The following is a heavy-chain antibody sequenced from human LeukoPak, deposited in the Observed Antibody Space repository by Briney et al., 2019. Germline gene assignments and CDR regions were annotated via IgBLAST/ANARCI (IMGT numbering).Heavy chain of an antibody. Sequence: GGSLRLSCAASGFTFSSYSMNWVRQAPGKGLEWVSSISSSSSYIYYADSVMGRFTISRDNAKNSLYLQMNSLRAEDTAVYYCARAFHPDSSGYYYEPFYYYYYGMDVWGQGTTVTVSS. CDR2: ISSSSSYI. CDR1: GFTFSSYS. D-gene: IGHD3-22*01. V-gene: IGHV3-21*01. J-gene: IGHJ6*02. CDR3: ARAFHPDSSGYYYEPFYYYYYGMDV.